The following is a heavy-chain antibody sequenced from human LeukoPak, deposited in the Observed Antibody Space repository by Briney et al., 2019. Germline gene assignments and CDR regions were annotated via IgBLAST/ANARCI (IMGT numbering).Heavy chain of an antibody. D-gene: IGHD6-6*01. Sequence: ASVKVSCKASGYTFTGYYMHWVQQAPGQGPEWMGWMNPKSGGTKFARKFQGRLTMTRDTSISTAYMELSSLTSADTAVYYCGRPLVGGIYYYMDVWGRGTTVTVSS. J-gene: IGHJ6*03. CDR3: GRPLVGGIYYYMDV. CDR1: GYTFTGYY. CDR2: MNPKSGGT. V-gene: IGHV1-2*02.